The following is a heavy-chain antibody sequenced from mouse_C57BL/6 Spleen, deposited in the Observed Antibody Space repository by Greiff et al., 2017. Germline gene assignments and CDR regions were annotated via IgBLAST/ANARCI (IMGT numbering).Heavy chain of an antibody. CDR2: IDPSDSYT. J-gene: IGHJ2*01. Sequence: QVQLQQPGAELVMPGASVKLSCKASGYTFTSYWMHWVKQRPGQGLEWIGEIDPSDSYTNYNQKFMGKSTLTVDKSSSTAYMQLSSLTSEDSAVYYCARDSNYSYYFDCWGQGTTLTVSS. V-gene: IGHV1-69*01. CDR3: ARDSNYSYYFDC. D-gene: IGHD2-5*01. CDR1: GYTFTSYW.